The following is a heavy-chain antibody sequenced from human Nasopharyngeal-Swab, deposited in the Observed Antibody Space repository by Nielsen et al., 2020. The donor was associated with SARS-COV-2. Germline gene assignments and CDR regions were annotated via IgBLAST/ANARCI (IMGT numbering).Heavy chain of an antibody. D-gene: IGHD3-10*01. CDR3: ATAYGSVSSPEC. Sequence: ASVKVSCKASGGTFSSYAISWVRQAPGQGLEWMGWISSYNGDTHYAHSLQGRITMTTDTSTSTAYLELRSLRSDDTAMYYCATAYGSVSSPECWGQGTLVTVSS. CDR2: ISSYNGDT. J-gene: IGHJ4*02. V-gene: IGHV1-18*01. CDR1: GGTFSSYA.